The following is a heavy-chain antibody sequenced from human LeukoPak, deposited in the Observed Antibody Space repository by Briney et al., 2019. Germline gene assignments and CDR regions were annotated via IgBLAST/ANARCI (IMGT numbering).Heavy chain of an antibody. V-gene: IGHV4-30-2*01. Sequence: SETLSLTYAVSGGSISSGGYSWSWIRQPPGKGLEWIGYIYHSGSTYYNPSLKSRVTISVDRSKNQFSLKLSSVTAADTAVYYCARARSGWYYFDYWGQGTLVTVSS. CDR3: ARARSGWYYFDY. CDR1: GGSISSGGYS. J-gene: IGHJ4*02. D-gene: IGHD6-19*01. CDR2: IYHSGST.